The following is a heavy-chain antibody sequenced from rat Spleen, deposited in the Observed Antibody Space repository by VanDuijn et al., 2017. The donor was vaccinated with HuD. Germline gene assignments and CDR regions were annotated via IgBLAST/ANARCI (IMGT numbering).Heavy chain of an antibody. Sequence: EVQLQESGPGLVKPSQSLSLTCSVTGYSITSRYRWNWIRKFPGNKLEWMGYIDSVGSTNYNPSLRSRISIARDTSKNQFFRQVNSVISDDTATYYCARPPYGYNPFDYCGQGVMVTVSS. V-gene: IGHV3-3*01. CDR2: IDSVGST. CDR1: GYSITSRYR. CDR3: ARPPYGYNPFDY. J-gene: IGHJ2*01. D-gene: IGHD1-9*01.